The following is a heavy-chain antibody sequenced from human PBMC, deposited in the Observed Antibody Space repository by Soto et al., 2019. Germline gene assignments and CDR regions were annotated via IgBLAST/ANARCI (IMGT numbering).Heavy chain of an antibody. CDR1: GFTFSAYA. V-gene: IGHV3-21*01. CDR3: ASLGLSTTV. Sequence: GGSLRLSCAASGFTFSAYAMTWVRQAPGMGLEWVSSISSSSSYIYYADSVKGRFTISRDNAKNSLYLQMNSLRAEDTAVYYCASLGLSTTVGGQGTMVTVS. D-gene: IGHD1-26*01. J-gene: IGHJ3*01. CDR2: ISSSSSYI.